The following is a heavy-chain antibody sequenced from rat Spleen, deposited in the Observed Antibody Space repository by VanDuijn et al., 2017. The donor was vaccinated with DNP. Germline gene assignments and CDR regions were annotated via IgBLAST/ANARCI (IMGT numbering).Heavy chain of an antibody. V-gene: IGHV3-1*01. D-gene: IGHD1-9*01. Sequence: EVYLQESGPGLVKPSQSLSLTCSVTGYSITSSYRWNWIRKFPGNKMEWIGYINYSGSTGYNPSLKSRISITRDTSKNQFFLQLNSVTTEDTATYYCARGVSSYYGYNSYWYFDFWGPGTMVTVSS. CDR2: INYSGST. CDR3: ARGVSSYYGYNSYWYFDF. J-gene: IGHJ1*01. CDR1: GYSITSSY.